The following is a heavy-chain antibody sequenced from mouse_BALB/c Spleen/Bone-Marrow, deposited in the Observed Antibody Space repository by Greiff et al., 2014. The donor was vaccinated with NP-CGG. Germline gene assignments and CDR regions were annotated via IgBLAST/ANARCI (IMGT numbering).Heavy chain of an antibody. J-gene: IGHJ2*01. D-gene: IGHD3-1*01. CDR3: ARNHRGYYFDY. CDR1: GFSLTTYG. Sequence: VQLQQSGPGLVQPSQSLSITCPVSGFSLTTYGVHCVRQSPGKGLEWPGVIWTGGSTDYNAAFISRLNISKDNSKSQVFFEMNSLQTNDTAIYYCARNHRGYYFDYWGQGTTLTVSS. CDR2: IWTGGST. V-gene: IGHV2-2*02.